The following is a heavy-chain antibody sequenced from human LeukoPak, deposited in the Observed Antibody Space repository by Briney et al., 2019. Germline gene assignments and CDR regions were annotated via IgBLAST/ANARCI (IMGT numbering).Heavy chain of an antibody. D-gene: IGHD1-14*01. Sequence: GASVQVSCKPTGYSFTAYYIFWMRQAPGQGRECMGWINLYNCATKYAQRFQSRVTMTRDTSNSTAYMELSRLRSDDTATYYCASWAGGNEPVASFDYWGQGTLVTVSS. J-gene: IGHJ4*02. V-gene: IGHV1-2*02. CDR2: INLYNCAT. CDR3: ASWAGGNEPVASFDY. CDR1: GYSFTAYY.